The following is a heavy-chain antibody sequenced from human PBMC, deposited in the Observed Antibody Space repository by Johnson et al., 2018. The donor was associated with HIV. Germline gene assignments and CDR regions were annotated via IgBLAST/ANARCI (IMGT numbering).Heavy chain of an antibody. CDR3: ARAPHDAFDV. Sequence: GLEWVSAISGSGHSTYYADSVKGRFTISRDSSKNTLYLQMNSLRDEDTAVYYCARAPHDAFDVWGQGTMVTVSS. V-gene: IGHV3-23*01. CDR2: ISGSGHST. J-gene: IGHJ3*01.